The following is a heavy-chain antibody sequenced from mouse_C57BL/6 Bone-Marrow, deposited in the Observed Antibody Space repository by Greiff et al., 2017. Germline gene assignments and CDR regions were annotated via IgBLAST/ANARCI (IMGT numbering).Heavy chain of an antibody. CDR2: IYPVSGAT. CDR1: GYTFTDHI. D-gene: IGHD2-4*01. V-gene: IGHV1-11*01. J-gene: IGHJ4*01. CDR3: GRGGYDYDGDAMDY. Sequence: QVQLKESGAELASPGASVTLSCKASGYTFTDHIMNWVKKRPGQGLEWIGRIYPVSGATNYNQKFMGKATFTVDRSSSTVYMVLNSLTSEDPAVDYCGRGGYDYDGDAMDYWGQGTSVTVSS.